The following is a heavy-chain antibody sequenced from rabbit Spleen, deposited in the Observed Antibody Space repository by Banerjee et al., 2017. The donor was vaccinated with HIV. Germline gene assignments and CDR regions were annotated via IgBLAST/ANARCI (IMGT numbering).Heavy chain of an antibody. CDR1: GFSFSSSYY. V-gene: IGHV1S45*01. D-gene: IGHD1-1*01. Sequence: QEQLVESGGGLVQPEGSLTLTCTASGFSFSSSYYMCWVRQAPGKGLEWIVCIDAGSGGFTYYASWAKGRFTISKTSSTTVTLQMTRLTAADTATYFCARDSSSSFSSYGMDLWGQGTLVTVS. CDR2: IDAGSGGFT. CDR3: ARDSSSSFSSYGMDL. J-gene: IGHJ3*01.